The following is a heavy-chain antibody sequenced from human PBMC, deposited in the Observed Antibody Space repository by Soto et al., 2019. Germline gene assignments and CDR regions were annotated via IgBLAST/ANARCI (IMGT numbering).Heavy chain of an antibody. CDR2: IFSSGTT. J-gene: IGHJ6*02. D-gene: IGHD3-16*01. CDR3: ARVPSPFDYYYAMDV. V-gene: IGHV4-30-4*01. CDR1: GDSISSGNKY. Sequence: SETLSLTCTVSGDSISSGNKYWSWIRQAPGKGLEWIGYIFSSGTTYYKQSLKSRLTMSLDTSQNQFSLRLASVTDADSAVYYCARVPSPFDYYYAMDVWGQGTTVT.